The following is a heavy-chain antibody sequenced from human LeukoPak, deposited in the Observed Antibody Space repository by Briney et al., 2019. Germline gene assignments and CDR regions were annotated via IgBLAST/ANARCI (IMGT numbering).Heavy chain of an antibody. Sequence: GGSLRLSCSASGFTFSSYAMHWVRQAPGKGLEYVSAISSNGGSTYYADSVKGRFTISRDNSKDTLYLQMSSLRAEDTAVYYCVKGIVATISYFDYWGQGTLVTVSS. V-gene: IGHV3-64D*06. CDR2: ISSNGGST. CDR3: VKGIVATISYFDY. D-gene: IGHD5-12*01. CDR1: GFTFSSYA. J-gene: IGHJ4*02.